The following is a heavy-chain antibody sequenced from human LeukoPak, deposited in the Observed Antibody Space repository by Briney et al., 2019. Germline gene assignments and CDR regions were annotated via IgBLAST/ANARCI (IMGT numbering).Heavy chain of an antibody. CDR1: GFTVSSNY. CDR3: ARDLRSGYGSGSYYIYGMDV. J-gene: IGHJ6*02. D-gene: IGHD3-10*01. Sequence: GGSLRLSCAASGFTVSSNYMSWVRQAPGKGLEWVSVIYSGGSTYYADSVKGRFTISRDNSKNTLYLQMNSLRAEDTAVYYCARDLRSGYGSGSYYIYGMDVWGQGTTVTVSS. CDR2: IYSGGST. V-gene: IGHV3-66*01.